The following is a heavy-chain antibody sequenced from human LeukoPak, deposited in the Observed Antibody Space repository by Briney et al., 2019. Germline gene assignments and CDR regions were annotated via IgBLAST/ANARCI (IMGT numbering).Heavy chain of an antibody. CDR1: GFTFSSYW. J-gene: IGHJ6*02. CDR2: IKQDGSEK. D-gene: IGHD2-15*01. CDR3: ARDGSYCSGGSCYSDYYYGMDV. Sequence: PGGSLRLSCAASGFTFSSYWMSWVRQAPGKGLEWVANIKQDGSEKYYLDSVKGRFTISRDNAKNSLYLQMNSLRAEDTAVYYCARDGSYCSGGSCYSDYYYGMDVWGQGTTVTVSS. V-gene: IGHV3-7*03.